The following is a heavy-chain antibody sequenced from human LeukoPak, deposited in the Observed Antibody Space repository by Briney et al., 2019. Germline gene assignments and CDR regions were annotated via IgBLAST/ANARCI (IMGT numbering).Heavy chain of an antibody. CDR3: AKDPELDGDYYYFDY. J-gene: IGHJ4*02. Sequence: GGSLRLSCAASGFTFSSYAMSWVRQAPGKGLEWVSAISGSGGSTYYADSVKGRFTISRDNSKNTLYLQMNSLRAEDTAVYYCAKDPELDGDYYYFDYWGQGTLVTVSS. V-gene: IGHV3-23*01. CDR1: GFTFSSYA. CDR2: ISGSGGST. D-gene: IGHD4-17*01.